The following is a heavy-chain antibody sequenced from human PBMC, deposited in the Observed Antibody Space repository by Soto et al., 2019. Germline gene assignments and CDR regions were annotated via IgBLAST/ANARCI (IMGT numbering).Heavy chain of an antibody. CDR1: GGSISSSNW. Sequence: QVQLQESGPGLVKPSGTLSLTCAVSGGSISSSNWWSWVRQPPGKGLEWIGEIYHSGSTNYNPSLKSRVTISVDKSKNQFSLKLSSVTAADTAVYYCARSDYYDSSGTNYYGMDVWGQGTTVTVSS. CDR3: ARSDYYDSSGTNYYGMDV. J-gene: IGHJ6*02. CDR2: IYHSGST. D-gene: IGHD3-22*01. V-gene: IGHV4-4*02.